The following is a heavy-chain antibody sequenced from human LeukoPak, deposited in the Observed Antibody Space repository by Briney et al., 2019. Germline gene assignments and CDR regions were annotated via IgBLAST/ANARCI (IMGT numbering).Heavy chain of an antibody. Sequence: PGGSLRLSCAASGFTFSTYAMTWVRQAPGKGLEWVPVISGSGGSTYYADSVKGRFTLSRDNSKNTLYLQMNSLRAEDTAVYYCAKSIGGVVVVAADYWGQGTLVTVSS. CDR3: AKSIGGVVVVAADY. V-gene: IGHV3-23*01. J-gene: IGHJ4*02. CDR1: GFTFSTYA. D-gene: IGHD2-15*01. CDR2: ISGSGGST.